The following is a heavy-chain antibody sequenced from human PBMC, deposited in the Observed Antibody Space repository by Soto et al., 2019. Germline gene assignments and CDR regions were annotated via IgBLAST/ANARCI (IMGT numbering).Heavy chain of an antibody. Sequence: EVQLVESGGGLVQPGESLRLSCAASGFTVSSKYMSWVRQAPGKGLEWVSLIQSGGSTYYAGSVKGRFTISRDNSENTPFLQMNSLRVEDTAVYYCTMDDVLCSGGSCYGVPVDVWGKGTTVTVSA. CDR2: IQSGGST. J-gene: IGHJ6*04. V-gene: IGHV3-66*01. D-gene: IGHD2-15*01. CDR3: TMDDVLCSGGSCYGVPVDV. CDR1: GFTVSSKY.